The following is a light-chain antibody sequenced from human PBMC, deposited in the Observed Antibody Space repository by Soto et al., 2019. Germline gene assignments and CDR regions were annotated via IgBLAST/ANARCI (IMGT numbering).Light chain of an antibody. CDR1: QSLGIW. V-gene: IGKV1-5*01. Sequence: DIQMPPSPSTLSASVGDRLSITCRASQSLGIWLAWHQQKPGKAPKLLIYDASTLKSGVPSRFSGSGSGTKFTLTISSLQPDDFATYYCQEYNSYSGTFGQGTKVDIK. CDR3: QEYNSYSGT. J-gene: IGKJ1*01. CDR2: DAS.